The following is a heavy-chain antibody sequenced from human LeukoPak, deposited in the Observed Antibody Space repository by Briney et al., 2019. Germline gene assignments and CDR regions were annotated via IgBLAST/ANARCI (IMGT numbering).Heavy chain of an antibody. Sequence: GGSLRLSCAASGFTFSSYEMNWVRQAPGKGLEWVSYISSSGSTIYYADSVKGRFTISRDNAKNSLYLQVNSLRVEDTAVYYCARALLPVRFLGYYGMDVWGQGTTVTVSS. CDR3: ARALLPVRFLGYYGMDV. J-gene: IGHJ6*02. D-gene: IGHD3-3*01. V-gene: IGHV3-48*03. CDR2: ISSSGSTI. CDR1: GFTFSSYE.